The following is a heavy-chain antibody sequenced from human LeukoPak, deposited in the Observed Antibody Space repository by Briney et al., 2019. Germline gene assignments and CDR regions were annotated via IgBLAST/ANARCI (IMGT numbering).Heavy chain of an antibody. V-gene: IGHV4-59*01. Sequence: SETLSLTCTVSGDSIGSYYWSWIRQPPGGGLEWVGYIYHSGSTNYNPSLKSRVTISVDTSKNQFSLKLISVTAADTAVYYCARALRQQLVTGWFDPWGQGTLVTVSS. D-gene: IGHD6-13*01. CDR1: GDSIGSYY. J-gene: IGHJ5*02. CDR2: IYHSGST. CDR3: ARALRQQLVTGWFDP.